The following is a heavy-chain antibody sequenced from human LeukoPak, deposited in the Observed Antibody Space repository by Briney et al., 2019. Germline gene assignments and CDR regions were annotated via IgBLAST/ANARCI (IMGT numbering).Heavy chain of an antibody. V-gene: IGHV3-33*01. J-gene: IGHJ4*02. Sequence: GRSLRLSCAASGFTFSSYGMHWVRQAPGKGLEGGAVIWYDGSNKYYADSVKGRFPISRDNSKNTLYLQMNSLRAEDTAVYYCARDPARYCSSTSCYAYYFDYWGQGTLVTVSS. CDR1: GFTFSSYG. D-gene: IGHD2-2*01. CDR2: IWYDGSNK. CDR3: ARDPARYCSSTSCYAYYFDY.